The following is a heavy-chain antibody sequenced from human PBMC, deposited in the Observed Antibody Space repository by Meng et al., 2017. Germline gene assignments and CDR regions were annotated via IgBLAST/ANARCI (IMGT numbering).Heavy chain of an antibody. J-gene: IGHJ5*02. V-gene: IGHV3-30*01. CDR1: GFTFSSYA. Sequence: GESLKISCAASGFTFSSYAMHWVRQAPGKGLEWVAVISYDGSNKYYADSVKGRFTISRDNSKNTLYLQMNSLRAEDTAVYYCARAAMSQGGSGWFDPWGQGTLVTVSS. CDR2: ISYDGSNK. D-gene: IGHD1-26*01. CDR3: ARAAMSQGGSGWFDP.